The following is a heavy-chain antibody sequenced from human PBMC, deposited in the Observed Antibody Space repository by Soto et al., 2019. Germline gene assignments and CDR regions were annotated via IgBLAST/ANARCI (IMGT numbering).Heavy chain of an antibody. V-gene: IGHV4-34*01. Sequence: PSETLSLTCAVYGGSFSGYYWSWIRQPPGKGLEWIGEINHSGSTNYNPSLKSRVTISVDTSKNQFSLKLSSVTAADTAVYYCARARYLRLHYYYGMVVWCQGTTV. CDR1: GGSFSGYY. CDR3: ARARYLRLHYYYGMVV. J-gene: IGHJ6*02. CDR2: INHSGST. D-gene: IGHD3-9*01.